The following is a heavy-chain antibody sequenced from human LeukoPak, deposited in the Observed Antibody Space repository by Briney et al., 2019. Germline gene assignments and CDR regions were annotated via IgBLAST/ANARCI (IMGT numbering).Heavy chain of an antibody. V-gene: IGHV3-23*01. D-gene: IGHD2-15*01. Sequence: PGGSLRLSCAASGFTFSSYAMSWVRQAPGKGLEWVSAISGSGGSTYYADSVKGRFTISRDNSKNTLYLQMNSLRAEDTAVYYCAKDPASVVVAAPLFDYWGQGTLVTVSS. CDR3: AKDPASVVVAAPLFDY. CDR2: ISGSGGST. CDR1: GFTFSSYA. J-gene: IGHJ4*02.